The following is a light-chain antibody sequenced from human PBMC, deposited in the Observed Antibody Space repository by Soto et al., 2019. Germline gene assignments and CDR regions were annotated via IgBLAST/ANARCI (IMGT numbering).Light chain of an antibody. J-gene: IGKJ1*01. CDR3: QQYGNFPWT. CDR1: QSVSSSY. Sequence: EIVLTQSPGTLSLSPGERATLSCRASQSVSSSYLAWYQQKPGQAPRLLIYGASSRATGIPDRFSGSGSGPDFALTISRLESEDFAVYYCQQYGNFPWTFGQGTKVDIK. V-gene: IGKV3-20*01. CDR2: GAS.